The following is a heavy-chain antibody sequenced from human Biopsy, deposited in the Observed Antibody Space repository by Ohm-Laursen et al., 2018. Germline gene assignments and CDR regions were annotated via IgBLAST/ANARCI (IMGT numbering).Heavy chain of an antibody. J-gene: IGHJ4*02. CDR1: GGTFSNYA. V-gene: IGHV1-69*10. Sequence: ASVKVSCKASGGTFSNYAISWVRQAPGEGLEWMGGIIAVSGLVNYAPKFQGRVSITADKSTTTAYMEPSNLKSEDTAVHYCATPFQYYDSWGGYPPFDHWGQGTLVTVSS. CDR3: ATPFQYYDSWGGYPPFDH. CDR2: IIAVSGLV. D-gene: IGHD3-3*01.